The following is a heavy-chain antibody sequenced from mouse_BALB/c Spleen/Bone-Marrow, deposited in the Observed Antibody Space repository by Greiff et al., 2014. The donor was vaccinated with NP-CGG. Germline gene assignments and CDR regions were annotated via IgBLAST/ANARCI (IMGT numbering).Heavy chain of an antibody. CDR3: ARQDYYGSSPHWYFDV. V-gene: IGHV5-9-3*01. D-gene: IGHD1-1*01. J-gene: IGHJ1*01. CDR2: ISSGGSYT. Sequence: EVKLMESGGGLVKPGGSLKLPCAASGFTFSSYAMSWVRQTPEKRLEWVATISSGGSYTYYADSVKGRFTISRDTAKNTLYLQMSSLRSEDTAMYYCARQDYYGSSPHWYFDVWGAGTTVTVSS. CDR1: GFTFSSYA.